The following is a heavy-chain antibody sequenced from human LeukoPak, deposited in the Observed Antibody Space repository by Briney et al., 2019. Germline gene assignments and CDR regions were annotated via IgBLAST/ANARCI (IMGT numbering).Heavy chain of an antibody. CDR1: GFTFSSYA. J-gene: IGHJ4*02. CDR2: ISYDGSNK. V-gene: IGHV3-30*04. D-gene: IGHD2-15*01. CDR3: ARDVVDRQFDY. Sequence: QPGRSLRLSCAASGFTFSSYAIHWVRQAPGKGLEWVAVISYDGSNKYYADSVKGRFTTSRDNSKNTLYLQMNSLRAEDTAVYYCARDVVDRQFDYWGQGTLVTVSS.